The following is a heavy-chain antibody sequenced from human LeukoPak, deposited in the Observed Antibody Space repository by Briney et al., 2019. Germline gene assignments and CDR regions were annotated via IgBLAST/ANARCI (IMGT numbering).Heavy chain of an antibody. V-gene: IGHV3-73*01. CDR3: TRRGSYYGMDV. Sequence: GGSLRLSCAASGFTFSGSAVHWVRQASGKGLEWVGRIRSKANRYATAYAASVKGRFTISRDDSKNTAYLQMNSLKTEDTAVYYCTRRGSYYGMDVWGQGTTVTVSS. D-gene: IGHD1-14*01. J-gene: IGHJ6*02. CDR1: GFTFSGSA. CDR2: IRSKANRYAT.